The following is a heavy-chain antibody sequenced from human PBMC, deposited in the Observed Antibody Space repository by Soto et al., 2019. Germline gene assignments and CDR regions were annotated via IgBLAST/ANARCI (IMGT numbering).Heavy chain of an antibody. CDR3: ARGIWNIEEMIYGFYFDP. CDR2: IYQSGAT. J-gene: IGHJ5*02. D-gene: IGHD2-8*01. V-gene: IGHV4-30-2*01. Sequence: SETLSLTCAVSGGSISSGGYSWSWIRQPPGKGLEWIGYIYQSGATYYNPSLARRVTISMDTSKNAFSLNLSSVTADDTAVYYCARGIWNIEEMIYGFYFDPWGPGTLVTVSS. CDR1: GGSISSGGYS.